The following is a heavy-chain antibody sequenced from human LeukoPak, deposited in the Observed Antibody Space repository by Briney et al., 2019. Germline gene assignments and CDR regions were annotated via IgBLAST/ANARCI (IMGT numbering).Heavy chain of an antibody. J-gene: IGHJ4*02. Sequence: PGGSLRLSCAASGFTFSSYWMSWVRQAPGKGLEWVANIKQDGSEKYYVDSVKGRFTISRDNTKNSLYLQMNSLRAEDTAVYYCARERSGYYFDYWGQGTLVTVSS. D-gene: IGHD3-10*01. CDR2: IKQDGSEK. V-gene: IGHV3-7*05. CDR3: ARERSGYYFDY. CDR1: GFTFSSYW.